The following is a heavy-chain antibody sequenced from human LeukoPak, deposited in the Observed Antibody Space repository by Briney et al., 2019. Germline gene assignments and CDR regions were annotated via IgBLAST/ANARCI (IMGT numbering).Heavy chain of an antibody. CDR3: ARVRYNYGDSDY. CDR1: GSSISSGYY. Sequence: SATLSLTCAVSGSSISSGYYWGRLRQPPGKGLEWIGTIYHNGDTYYNPSLKSRVTISVDTSKNQFSLKLSSVTAADTAVYYCARVRYNYGDSDYWGQGTLVTVSS. CDR2: IYHNGDT. V-gene: IGHV4-38-2*01. J-gene: IGHJ4*02. D-gene: IGHD5-18*01.